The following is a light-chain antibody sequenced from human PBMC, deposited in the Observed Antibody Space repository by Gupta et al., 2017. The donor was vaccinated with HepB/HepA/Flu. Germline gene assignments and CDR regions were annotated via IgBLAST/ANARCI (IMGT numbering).Light chain of an antibody. Sequence: DIQMTQSPSSLSASVGDRVTITCRASQDITNYLNWYQQKPGEGPKLLIYAASNLESGVTSRFSGSGSGTVFTLTISSLQPEDFATYYCQQIYSPPLISFGQGTRLEVK. V-gene: IGKV1-39*01. CDR3: QQIYSPPLIS. J-gene: IGKJ5*01. CDR2: AAS. CDR1: QDITNY.